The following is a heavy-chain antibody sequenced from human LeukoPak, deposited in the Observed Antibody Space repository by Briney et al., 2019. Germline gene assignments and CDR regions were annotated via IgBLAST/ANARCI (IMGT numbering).Heavy chain of an antibody. D-gene: IGHD5-24*01. CDR2: ISSSSIYI. CDR1: GFTVSSNS. V-gene: IGHV3-21*01. J-gene: IGHJ3*02. CDR3: ARGRDGYNLIDAFDI. Sequence: GGSLRLSCTVSGFTVSSNSMNWVRLAPGKGLEWVSSISSSSIYIYYADSVKGRFTISRDNAKKSMYLQTNSLRAEDTAVYYCARGRDGYNLIDAFDIWGQGTMVTVSS.